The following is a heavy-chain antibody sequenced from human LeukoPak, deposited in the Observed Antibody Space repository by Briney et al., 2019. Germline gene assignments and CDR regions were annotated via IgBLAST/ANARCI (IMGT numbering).Heavy chain of an antibody. D-gene: IGHD3-22*01. Sequence: ASVKVSRKASGGTFNRYAISWVRQAPGQGLEWMGGIIPIIGTVNYAQKFQGRVTITADESTSTAYMELSSLRSEDTAVYYCARQITMIEEGAFDIWGQGTMVTVSS. CDR3: ARQITMIEEGAFDI. J-gene: IGHJ3*02. CDR1: GGTFNRYA. CDR2: IIPIIGTV. V-gene: IGHV1-69*13.